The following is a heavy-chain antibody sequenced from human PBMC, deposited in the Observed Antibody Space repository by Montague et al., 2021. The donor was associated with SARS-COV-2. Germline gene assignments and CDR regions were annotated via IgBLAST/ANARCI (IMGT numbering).Heavy chain of an antibody. CDR3: ARHSLAVTAIYNWFDP. V-gene: IGHV4-39*01. CDR2: IYYSGST. CDR1: GGSISGSSYY. J-gene: IGHJ5*02. Sequence: SETLSLTCTVSGGSISGSSYYWGWIRQPPGKGLEWIGGIYYSGSTYYNPSLKSRVTISVDTSKNQFSLKLSSVTAADTAVYYCARHSLAVTAIYNWFDPWGQGTLVTVSS. D-gene: IGHD2-21*02.